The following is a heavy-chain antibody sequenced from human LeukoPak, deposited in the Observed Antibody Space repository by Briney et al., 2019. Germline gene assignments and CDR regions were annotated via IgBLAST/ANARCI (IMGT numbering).Heavy chain of an antibody. CDR3: ARNYYDSSGYPD. J-gene: IGHJ4*02. CDR2: IDWDDDK. D-gene: IGHD3-22*01. CDR1: GCSRRTRGMC. Sequence: SGPTLVKPTQTLTLTCTFSGCSRRTRGMCVSWIRQPPGKALEWLSGIDWDDDKYYSTSLKTKLTISKHTSKNQVVLTMTNMDPVDTATYYCARNYYDSSGYPDWGQGTLVTVSS. V-gene: IGHV2-70*11.